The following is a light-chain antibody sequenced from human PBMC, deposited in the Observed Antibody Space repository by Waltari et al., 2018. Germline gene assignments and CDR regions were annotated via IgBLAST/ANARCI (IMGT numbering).Light chain of an antibody. V-gene: IGLV3-21*01. Sequence: SYVLTQPPSVSVAPGETATITCGGNNIESKSVHWYRQRPGQAPVLVISYDSDRPSGIPERFSGSNAGNTATRTISRVEAGEEADYYCQVWDANNDPGVFGTGTEVTVL. CDR1: NIESKS. CDR2: YDS. CDR3: QVWDANNDPGV. J-gene: IGLJ1*01.